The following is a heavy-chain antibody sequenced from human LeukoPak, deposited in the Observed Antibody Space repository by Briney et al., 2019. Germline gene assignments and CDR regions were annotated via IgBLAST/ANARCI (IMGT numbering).Heavy chain of an antibody. D-gene: IGHD4-23*01. CDR3: ARGGKATVVTM. CDR2: MYSSGST. CDR1: GGSINSYN. Sequence: SETLSLTCTVSGGSINSYNWTWIRQSAGKGLEWIGRMYSSGSTNYNPSLKSRVSMSVDTSKNQFSVKLTSVTAADTAVYYCARGGKATVVTMWGQGILVTVSS. V-gene: IGHV4-4*07. J-gene: IGHJ4*02.